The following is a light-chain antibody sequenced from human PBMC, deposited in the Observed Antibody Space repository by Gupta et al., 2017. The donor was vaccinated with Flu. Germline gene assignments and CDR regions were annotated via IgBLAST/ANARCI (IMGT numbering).Light chain of an antibody. Sequence: DIQMTQSPSTLSASVGVRVTITCRASQSISSWLAWYQQKPGKPPKLLIYMASTLETGVPSRFAGSGSGTEFTLTISSLQPDDFATYYCQEYNRYSWTFGQGTKVEIK. J-gene: IGKJ1*01. CDR3: QEYNRYSWT. V-gene: IGKV1-5*03. CDR2: MAS. CDR1: QSISSW.